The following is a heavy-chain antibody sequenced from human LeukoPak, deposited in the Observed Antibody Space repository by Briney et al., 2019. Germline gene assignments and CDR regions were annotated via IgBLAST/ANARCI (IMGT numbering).Heavy chain of an antibody. Sequence: GESLKISCAASGFTFDDYGMSWVRQAPGKGLEWVSGINWNGGSTGYADSVKGRFTISRDNAKNSLYLQMNSLRAEDTALYYCARGDTTAIRDFDYWGQGTLVTVSS. CDR1: GFTFDDYG. D-gene: IGHD2-2*02. CDR2: INWNGGST. J-gene: IGHJ4*02. CDR3: ARGDTTAIRDFDY. V-gene: IGHV3-20*04.